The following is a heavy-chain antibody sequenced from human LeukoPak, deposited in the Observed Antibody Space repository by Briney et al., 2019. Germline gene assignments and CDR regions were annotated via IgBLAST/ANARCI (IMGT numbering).Heavy chain of an antibody. Sequence: SETLSLTCAVYGGSFSGYYWSWIRQPPGKGLEWIGEINHSGSTNYNPSLKSRVTISVDTSKNQFSLKLSSVTAADTAVYYCAREVLYSSSTAYFQHWGQGTLVTVSS. J-gene: IGHJ1*01. V-gene: IGHV4-34*01. CDR2: INHSGST. CDR1: GGSFSGYY. CDR3: AREVLYSSSTAYFQH. D-gene: IGHD6-13*01.